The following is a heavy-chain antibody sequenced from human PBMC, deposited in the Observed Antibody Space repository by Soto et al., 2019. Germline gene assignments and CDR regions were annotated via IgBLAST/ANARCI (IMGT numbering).Heavy chain of an antibody. Sequence: GESLKISCKGSGYSFTNNWIGWVRQMPGKGLEWMGIIYPGDSDTRYSPSFQGQVTISADKSISTAYLQWSSLKASDTAMYYCARAYSSSWYNYYYGMDVWGQGTTVTVSS. CDR1: GYSFTNNW. CDR3: ARAYSSSWYNYYYGMDV. D-gene: IGHD6-13*01. J-gene: IGHJ6*02. V-gene: IGHV5-51*01. CDR2: IYPGDSDT.